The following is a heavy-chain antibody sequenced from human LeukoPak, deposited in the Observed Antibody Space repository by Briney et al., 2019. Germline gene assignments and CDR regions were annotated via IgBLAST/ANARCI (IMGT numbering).Heavy chain of an antibody. CDR1: GGSFSGYY. CDR3: ARSTQDSSTSFDF. V-gene: IGHV4-34*01. D-gene: IGHD6-19*01. CDR2: INHSGST. J-gene: IGHJ4*02. Sequence: SETLSLTCAVYGGSFSGYYWSWIRQPPGKGLEWIGEINHSGSTNYNPSRKSRVTMSVDKSKNQCSLRLRSVTAADTAMYFCARSTQDSSTSFDFWGQGTLVTVSS.